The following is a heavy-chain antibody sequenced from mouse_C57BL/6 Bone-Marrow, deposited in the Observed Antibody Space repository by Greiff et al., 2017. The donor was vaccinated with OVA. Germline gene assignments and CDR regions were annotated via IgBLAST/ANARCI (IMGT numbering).Heavy chain of an antibody. Sequence: QVQLKQSGPGLVQPSQSLSIPCTVSGFSLTSYGVHWVRQSPGKGLEWLGVIWRGGSTDYNAAFMSRLSITKDNSKSQVFFKMNSLQADDTAIYYCAKNGDYYGSSFFDYWGQGTTLTVSS. CDR3: AKNGDYYGSSFFDY. D-gene: IGHD1-1*01. CDR2: IWRGGST. J-gene: IGHJ2*01. V-gene: IGHV2-5*01. CDR1: GFSLTSYG.